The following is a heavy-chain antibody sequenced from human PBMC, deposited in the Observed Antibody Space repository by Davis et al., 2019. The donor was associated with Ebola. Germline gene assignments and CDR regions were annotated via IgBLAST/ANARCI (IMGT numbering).Heavy chain of an antibody. CDR1: GGTFSSYA. CDR2: IIPILGIA. CDR3: TRQSGATPQGY. V-gene: IGHV1-69*04. D-gene: IGHD1-26*01. Sequence: SVKVSCKASGGTFSSYAISWVRQAPGQGLEWMGRIIPILGIANYAQKFQGRVTITADKSTSTAYMELSSLRSEDTAVYYCTRQSGATPQGYWGQGTLVTVSS. J-gene: IGHJ4*02.